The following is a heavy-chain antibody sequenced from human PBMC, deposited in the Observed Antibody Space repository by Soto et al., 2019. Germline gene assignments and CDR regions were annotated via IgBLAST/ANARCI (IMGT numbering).Heavy chain of an antibody. J-gene: IGHJ2*01. CDR1: GYTFTSYD. D-gene: IGHD2-2*01. Sequence: QVQLVQSGAEVKKPGASVKVSCKASGYTFTSYDINWVRQATGQGLEWMGWMNPNSGNTGYAQKFQGRVTMTRNTSISTAYMELSSLRSEDTAVYYCASTRLGYCSSTSCYGVRRIRYWYFDLWGRGTLVTVSS. V-gene: IGHV1-8*01. CDR2: MNPNSGNT. CDR3: ASTRLGYCSSTSCYGVRRIRYWYFDL.